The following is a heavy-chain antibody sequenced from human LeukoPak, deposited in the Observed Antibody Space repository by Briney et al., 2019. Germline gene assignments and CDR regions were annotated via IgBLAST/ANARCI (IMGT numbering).Heavy chain of an antibody. D-gene: IGHD3-22*01. J-gene: IGHJ4*02. CDR2: IWYDGSNK. Sequence: PGRSLRLSCAASGFTFSSYGMHWVRQAPGKGLEWVAVIWYDGSNKYYADSVKGRFTISRDYSKNTLYLQMDSLRAEDTAVYYCAKDFRSGHYDYWGQGTLVTVSS. CDR1: GFTFSSYG. V-gene: IGHV3-33*06. CDR3: AKDFRSGHYDY.